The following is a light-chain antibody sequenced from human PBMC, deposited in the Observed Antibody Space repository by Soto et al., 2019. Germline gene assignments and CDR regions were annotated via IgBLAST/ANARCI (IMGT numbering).Light chain of an antibody. V-gene: IGLV2-14*03. CDR3: ISYTDRQSYL. Sequence: QSVLTQPASVSGFPGQSISILCSGTSSDIGSYDHVAWYQQFPGKSPKLIIYAVSDRPSGVSDRFSGSKSGISASLTISGLQTEDEADYYCISYTDRQSYLFGTGTKVTVL. CDR1: SSDIGSYDH. CDR2: AVS. J-gene: IGLJ1*01.